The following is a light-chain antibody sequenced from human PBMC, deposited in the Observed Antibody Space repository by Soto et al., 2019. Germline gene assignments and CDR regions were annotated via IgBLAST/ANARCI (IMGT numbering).Light chain of an antibody. Sequence: EIVLTQSPGTLSLSPGGRATLSCRASQSVSNNFLAWYQQKPGQAPRLLIYNAATRATGIPDRFSGSGSGTDFILTISRLEPEDFAVYHCQQYASSLLTFGGGIKVEIK. CDR1: QSVSNNF. V-gene: IGKV3-20*01. CDR3: QQYASSLLT. CDR2: NAA. J-gene: IGKJ4*01.